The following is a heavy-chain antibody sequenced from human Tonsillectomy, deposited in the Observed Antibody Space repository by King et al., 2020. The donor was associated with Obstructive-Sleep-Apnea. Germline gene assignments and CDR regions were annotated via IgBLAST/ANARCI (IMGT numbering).Heavy chain of an antibody. D-gene: IGHD3-9*01. Sequence: VQLVESGGGLVQPGGPLRLSCAASGFTFSSYAMSLVRQAPGKGLEWVSPIRGCGVSPYYGDSVKGRFTISRDNSKNTLYLQMNSLRAEDTAVYYCAKEDEMEDILTGYQDYWGQGTLVTVSS. CDR3: AKEDEMEDILTGYQDY. V-gene: IGHV3-23*04. CDR1: GFTFSSYA. CDR2: IRGCGVSP. J-gene: IGHJ4*02.